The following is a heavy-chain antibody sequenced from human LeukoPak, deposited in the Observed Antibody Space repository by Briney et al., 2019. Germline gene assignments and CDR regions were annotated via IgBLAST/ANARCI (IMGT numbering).Heavy chain of an antibody. Sequence: PGWSLRLSCAASGFTFSSYSMNWVRQAPGKGLEWVSSISSSSSCIYYADSVKGRLTISRDNAKNSLYLQMNSLRAEDTAVYYCARKNLSSGWYYVYWGQGTLVTVSS. CDR1: GFTFSSYS. CDR3: ARKNLSSGWYYVY. D-gene: IGHD6-19*01. V-gene: IGHV3-21*01. CDR2: ISSSSSCI. J-gene: IGHJ4*02.